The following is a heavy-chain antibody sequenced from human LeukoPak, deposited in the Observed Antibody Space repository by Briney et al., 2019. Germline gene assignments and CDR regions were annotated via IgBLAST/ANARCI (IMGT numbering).Heavy chain of an antibody. Sequence: SVKVSCKASGYTFTSYDINWVRQATGQGLEWMGLMNPNSGNTGYAQKFQGRVTITRNTSISTAYMELSSLRSEDTAVYYCASASYSGDYYYYYMDVWGKGTTVTVSS. J-gene: IGHJ6*03. D-gene: IGHD2-21*01. V-gene: IGHV1-8*03. CDR2: MNPNSGNT. CDR1: GYTFTSYD. CDR3: ASASYSGDYYYYYMDV.